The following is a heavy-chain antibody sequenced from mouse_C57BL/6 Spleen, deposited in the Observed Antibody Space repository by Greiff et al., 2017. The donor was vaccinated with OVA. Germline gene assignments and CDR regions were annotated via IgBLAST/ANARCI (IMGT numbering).Heavy chain of an antibody. J-gene: IGHJ3*01. CDR2: IDPSDSET. CDR1: GYAFTSYW. CDR3: ARAGSFSWFAY. V-gene: IGHV1-52*01. Sequence: QVQLQQPGAELVRPGSSVKLSCKASGYAFTSYWMHWVKQRPIQGLEWIGNIDPSDSETHYNQKFKDKATLTVDKSSSTAYMQLSSLTSEDSAVYYCARAGSFSWFAYWGQGTLVTVSA. D-gene: IGHD2-2*01.